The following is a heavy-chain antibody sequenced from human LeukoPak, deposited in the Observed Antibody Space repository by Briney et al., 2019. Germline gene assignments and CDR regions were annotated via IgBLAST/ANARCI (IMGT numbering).Heavy chain of an antibody. V-gene: IGHV4-39*01. D-gene: IGHD3-16*02. CDR3: ARQYVINGPDAFDI. Sequence: SETLTLTCTVSGGSFSSSSYYWGWIRQPPGKGLEWIGSIYYSGSTYYNPSLKSRVTISVDTSKNQASLKLSSVTAADTAVYYCARQYVINGPDAFDIWGQGTMVTVSS. CDR2: IYYSGST. CDR1: GGSFSSSSYY. J-gene: IGHJ3*02.